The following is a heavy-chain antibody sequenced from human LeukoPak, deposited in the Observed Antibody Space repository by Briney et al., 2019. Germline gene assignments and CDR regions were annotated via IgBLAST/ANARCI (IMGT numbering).Heavy chain of an antibody. V-gene: IGHV4-34*01. Sequence: ETLSLTCAVYDESFSGYYCSWIRQPPRKELEWIGEIDHSGSTNYNPSLQSRVTISVDTSKNQFSLKVSSVSAADTAVYYCARGNRPYGEHEAFDIWGHGTTVTVSP. CDR2: IDHSGST. CDR3: ARGNRPYGEHEAFDI. CDR1: DESFSGYY. D-gene: IGHD3-10*01. J-gene: IGHJ3*02.